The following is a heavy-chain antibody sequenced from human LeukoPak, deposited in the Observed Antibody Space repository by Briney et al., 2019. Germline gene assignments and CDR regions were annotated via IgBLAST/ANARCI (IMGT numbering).Heavy chain of an antibody. V-gene: IGHV1-46*01. CDR2: INPSSGGT. CDR3: ARDLAQYYYDSSGYFYWYFDL. J-gene: IGHJ2*01. Sequence: GASVKVSCKASGYTFTRHYMNWVRQAPGQGLEWMGKINPSSGGTGYAQKLQGRVTMTTDTSTSTAYMELRSLRSDDTAVYYCARDLAQYYYDSSGYFYWYFDLWGRGTLVTVSS. CDR1: GYTFTRHY. D-gene: IGHD3-22*01.